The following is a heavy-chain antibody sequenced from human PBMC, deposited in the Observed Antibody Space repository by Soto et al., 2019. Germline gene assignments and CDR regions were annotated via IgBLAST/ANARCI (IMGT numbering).Heavy chain of an antibody. D-gene: IGHD2-15*01. CDR2: IYYSGST. CDR3: ASARSGGTRMVFVP. Sequence: QVQLQESGPGLVKPSETLSLTCTVSGASISGYYCSWFRQPPGKRLEWIGYIYYSGSTNYNPSLKSRVTMSVDTSKNQFSLHLSSVTAADTAVYYCASARSGGTRMVFVPWGQGTLVTASS. V-gene: IGHV4-59*01. CDR1: GASISGYY. J-gene: IGHJ5*02.